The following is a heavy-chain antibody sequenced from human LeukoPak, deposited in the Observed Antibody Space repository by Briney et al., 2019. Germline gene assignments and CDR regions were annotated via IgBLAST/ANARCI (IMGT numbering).Heavy chain of an antibody. CDR3: ARVIVVVAATRGYYYYGMDV. Sequence: SQTLSLTCTVSGGSISSGSYYWSWIRQPAGKGLEWIGRIYTSGSTNYNPSLKSRVTISVDTSKNQFSLKLSSVTAADTAVYYCARVIVVVAATRGYYYYGMDVWGQGTTVTVSS. D-gene: IGHD2-15*01. CDR1: GGSISSGSYY. V-gene: IGHV4-61*02. CDR2: IYTSGST. J-gene: IGHJ6*02.